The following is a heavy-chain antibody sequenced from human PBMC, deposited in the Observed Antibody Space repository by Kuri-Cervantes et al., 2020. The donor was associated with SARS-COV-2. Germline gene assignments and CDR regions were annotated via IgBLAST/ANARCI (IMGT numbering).Heavy chain of an antibody. J-gene: IGHJ3*02. CDR3: ARQGDGYNFVAFDI. CDR2: INHSGST. D-gene: IGHD5-24*01. CDR1: GGSFSGYY. Sequence: SETLSLTCAVYGGSFSGYYWSWIRQPPGKGLEWIGEINHSGSTNYNPSLKSRVTISVDTSKNQFSLKLSSVTAADTAVYYCARQGDGYNFVAFDIWGQGTMVTVSS. V-gene: IGHV4-34*01.